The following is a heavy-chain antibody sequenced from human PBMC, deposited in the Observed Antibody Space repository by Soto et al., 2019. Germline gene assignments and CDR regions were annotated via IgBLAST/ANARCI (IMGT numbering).Heavy chain of an antibody. V-gene: IGHV1-18*01. CDR2: ISVYNGNT. J-gene: IGHJ4*02. CDR3: ARVRLYVGGNPGPFDY. Sequence: QIQLVQSGAEVEKAGASVKVSCKASGYTFSSYGISWVRQAPGHGLEWMGWISVYNGNTHSAQKFQGRVSMTTDTSPTTVHMDLRSLRSGDTAVYSCARVRLYVGGNPGPFDYWGQGTLVTVSS. D-gene: IGHD2-15*01. CDR1: GYTFSSYG.